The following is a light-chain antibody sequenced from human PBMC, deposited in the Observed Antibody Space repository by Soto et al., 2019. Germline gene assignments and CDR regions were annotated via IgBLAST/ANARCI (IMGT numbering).Light chain of an antibody. CDR3: ATWDDSLNGQV. V-gene: IGLV1-36*01. Sequence: QPVLTQRPSVSGAPRQRVTISCSGSRSNIGNNAVNWYQQFPGRAPKLLIYYDDLLPSGVSDRFSGSKSGTSASLAISGLQSEDEADYYCATWDDSLNGQVFGAGTKLTVL. CDR1: RSNIGNNA. CDR2: YDD. J-gene: IGLJ2*01.